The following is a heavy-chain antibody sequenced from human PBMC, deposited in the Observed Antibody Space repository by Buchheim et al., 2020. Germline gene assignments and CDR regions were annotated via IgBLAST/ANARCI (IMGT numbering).Heavy chain of an antibody. Sequence: VQLVESGGGVVQPGRSLRLSCAASGFTFTSYAMTWVRQAPGKGLEWVSSISAGGDNTYYADSVKGRFTISRDNSKNTLSLQMNSLRAEDTAVYYCAKKPSGENWFDPWGQGTL. CDR3: AKKPSGENWFDP. CDR1: GFTFTSYA. CDR2: ISAGGDNT. J-gene: IGHJ5*02. V-gene: IGHV3-23*04.